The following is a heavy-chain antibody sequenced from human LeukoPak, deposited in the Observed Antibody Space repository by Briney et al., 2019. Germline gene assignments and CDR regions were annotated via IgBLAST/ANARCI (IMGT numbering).Heavy chain of an antibody. V-gene: IGHV4-61*02. D-gene: IGHD6-13*01. Sequence: SETLSLTCSVSGGSISSGSYYWSWIRQPAGKGLEWIGRIYSSGSTNHNPSLKSRVTISVDTSKNQFSLKLSSVTAADTAVYYCARAGLGIATKFDPWGQGTLVTVSS. CDR2: IYSSGST. CDR1: GGSISSGSYY. CDR3: ARAGLGIATKFDP. J-gene: IGHJ5*02.